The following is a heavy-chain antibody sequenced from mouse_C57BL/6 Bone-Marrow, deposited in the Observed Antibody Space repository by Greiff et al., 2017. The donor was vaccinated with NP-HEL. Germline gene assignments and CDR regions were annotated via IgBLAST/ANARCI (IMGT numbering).Heavy chain of an antibody. V-gene: IGHV3-6*01. Sequence: EVKLVESGPGLVKPSQSLSLTCSVTGYSITSGYYWNWIRQFPGNKLEWMGYISYDGSNNYNPSLKNRISITRDTSKNQFFLKLNSVTTEDTATYYCARGILRSVAGFDYWGQGTTLTVSS. D-gene: IGHD1-1*01. CDR2: ISYDGSN. J-gene: IGHJ2*01. CDR1: GYSITSGYY. CDR3: ARGILRSVAGFDY.